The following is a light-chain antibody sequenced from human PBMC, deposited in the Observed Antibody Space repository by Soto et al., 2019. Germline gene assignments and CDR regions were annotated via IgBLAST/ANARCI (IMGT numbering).Light chain of an antibody. J-gene: IGLJ2*01. CDR2: STN. CDR1: SGSVSTSYY. CDR3: VLYMGSGISV. V-gene: IGLV8-61*01. Sequence: QTVVTQGPSFSVSPGRTVTLTCGLSSGSVSTSYYPSWYQQTPGQAPRTLIYSTNTRSSGVPDRFSGSILGNKAALTITGAQADDESDYYCVLYMGSGISVFGGGTNSPS.